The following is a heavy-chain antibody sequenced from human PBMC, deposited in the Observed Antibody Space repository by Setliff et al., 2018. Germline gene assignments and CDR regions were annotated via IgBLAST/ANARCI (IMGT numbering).Heavy chain of an antibody. D-gene: IGHD3-22*01. CDR3: AKDPTYYYDSSGYFYFDY. V-gene: IGHV3-30*02. CDR1: GFTFSGYY. J-gene: IGHJ4*02. Sequence: GGSLRLSCAASGFTFSGYYMQWVRQAPGKGLEWVAFIRYDGSNKYYADSVKGRFTISRDNSKNTLYLQMNSLRAEDTAVYYCAKDPTYYYDSSGYFYFDYWGQGTLVTVSS. CDR2: IRYDGSNK.